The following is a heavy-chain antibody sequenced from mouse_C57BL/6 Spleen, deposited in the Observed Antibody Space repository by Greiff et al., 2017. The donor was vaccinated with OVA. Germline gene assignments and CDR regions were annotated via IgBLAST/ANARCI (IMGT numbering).Heavy chain of an antibody. CDR2: ISDGGSYT. CDR1: GFTFSSYA. V-gene: IGHV5-4*03. CDR3: ASVPYDGYYAFCWYFDV. Sequence: EVKLVESGGGLVKPGGSLKLSCAASGFTFSSYAMSWVRQTPEKRLEWVATISDGGSYTYYPDNVKGRVTISRDNSKNILYLQMSHLKSEDTAMYYCASVPYDGYYAFCWYFDVWGTGTTVTVSS. J-gene: IGHJ1*03. D-gene: IGHD2-3*01.